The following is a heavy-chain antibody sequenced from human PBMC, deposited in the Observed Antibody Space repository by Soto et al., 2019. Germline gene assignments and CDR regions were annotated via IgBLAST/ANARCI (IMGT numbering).Heavy chain of an antibody. D-gene: IGHD3-10*01. V-gene: IGHV4-39*01. CDR2: IYYSGST. CDR3: ARRSQIMVRGGHSSSDY. Sequence: SETLSLTCTVSGGSISSSSYYWGWIRQPPGKGLEWIGSIYYSGSTYYNPTLKSRVTISVDTSKNQFSLKLSSVTAADTAVYYCARRSQIMVRGGHSSSDYWGPGTLVTRSS. CDR1: GGSISSSSYY. J-gene: IGHJ4*02.